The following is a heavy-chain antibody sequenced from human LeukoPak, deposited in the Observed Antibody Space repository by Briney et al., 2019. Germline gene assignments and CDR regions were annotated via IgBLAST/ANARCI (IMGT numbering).Heavy chain of an antibody. CDR3: ARLTHGSGYFDH. J-gene: IGHJ4*02. CDR1: GVSITSNSYY. V-gene: IGHV4-39*01. Sequence: PSETLSLTCIVSGVSITSNSYYWGWIRQPPGKGLEWIGSIYYSGSTYYNPSLKSRVTISKDTSKNQFFLEVNSVTAADTAVYYCARLTHGSGYFDHWGQGTLVTVSS. D-gene: IGHD3-10*01. CDR2: IYYSGST.